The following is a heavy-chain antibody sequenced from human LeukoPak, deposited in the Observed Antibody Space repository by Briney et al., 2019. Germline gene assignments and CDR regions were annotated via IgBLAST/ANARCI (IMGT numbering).Heavy chain of an antibody. V-gene: IGHV1-69*01. J-gene: IGHJ6*02. D-gene: IGHD6-6*01. CDR2: IIPIFGTA. Sequence: ASVTVSCTASGGTFSSYAISWVRQAPGQGLEWMGGIIPIFGTANYAQKFQGRVTITADESTSTAYMELSSLRSEDTAVYYCARDVGRPYYYYGMDVWGQGTTVTVSS. CDR1: GGTFSSYA. CDR3: ARDVGRPYYYYGMDV.